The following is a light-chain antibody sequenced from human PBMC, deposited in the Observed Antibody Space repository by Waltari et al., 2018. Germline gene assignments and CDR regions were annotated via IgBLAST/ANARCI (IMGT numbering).Light chain of an antibody. CDR2: KSS. CDR3: QEYDSLPVT. V-gene: IGKV1-5*03. Sequence: DIQMTQSPSPLSAYVEDRVIITCRASESVKNNLAWYQQKPGKAPKVLVHKSSRLESGVPSRFSGSGYGTEFTLTISSLQPDDFATYYCQEYDSLPVTFGGGTKVEIK. CDR1: ESVKNN. J-gene: IGKJ4*01.